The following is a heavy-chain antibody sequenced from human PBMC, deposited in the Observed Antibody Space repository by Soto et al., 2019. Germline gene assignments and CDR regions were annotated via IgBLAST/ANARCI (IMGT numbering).Heavy chain of an antibody. Sequence: QVQLVESGGGVVQPGRSLRLSCAASGFTFSSYGMHWVRQAPGKGLEWVAVISYDGSNKYYADSVKGRFTISRDNSKNTLYLQMNSLRAEDTAVSYCAKVHYGSGSYADYWGQGTLVTVSS. CDR3: AKVHYGSGSYADY. J-gene: IGHJ4*02. D-gene: IGHD3-10*01. CDR2: ISYDGSNK. V-gene: IGHV3-30*18. CDR1: GFTFSSYG.